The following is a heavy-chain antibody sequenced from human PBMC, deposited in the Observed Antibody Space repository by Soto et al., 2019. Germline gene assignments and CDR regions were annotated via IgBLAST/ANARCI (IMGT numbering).Heavy chain of an antibody. CDR1: GFTFSSYS. Sequence: GGSLRLSCAASGFTFSSYSMNWVRQAPGKGLEWVSSISSSSSYIYYADSVKGRFTISRDNAKNSPYLQMNSLRAEDTAVYYWGRDAGGGVGAFDIWGKGTMVTV. V-gene: IGHV3-21*01. J-gene: IGHJ3*02. CDR2: ISSSSSYI. D-gene: IGHD2-15*01. CDR3: GRDAGGGVGAFDI.